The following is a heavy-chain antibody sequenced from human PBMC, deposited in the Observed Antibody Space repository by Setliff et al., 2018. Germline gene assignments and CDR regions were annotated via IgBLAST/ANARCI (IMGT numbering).Heavy chain of an antibody. D-gene: IGHD1-1*01. CDR3: ARTGTYRYFDY. CDR1: GDSMNSGVYY. V-gene: IGHV4-39*01. J-gene: IGHJ4*02. CDR2: IYSGGTT. Sequence: SETLSLTCKVSGDSMNSGVYYWAWIRQPPGKGLEWIGRIYSGGTTYYNSSLKSRVTISVDTSKSQFSPRLNSVTAADTAVYYCARTGTYRYFDYWGRGTLVTVSS.